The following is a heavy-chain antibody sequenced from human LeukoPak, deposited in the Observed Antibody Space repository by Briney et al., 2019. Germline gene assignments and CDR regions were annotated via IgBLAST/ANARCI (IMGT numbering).Heavy chain of an antibody. J-gene: IGHJ4*02. CDR3: ARYETSSWTAIDY. CDR2: IIPILGIA. Sequence: SVKVSCKASGYTFTGYYMHWVRQAPGQGLEWMGRIIPILGIANYAQKFQGRVTITADKSTSTAYMELSSLRSEDTAVYYCARYETSSWTAIDYWGQGTLVTVSS. V-gene: IGHV1-69*02. D-gene: IGHD6-13*01. CDR1: GYTFTGYY.